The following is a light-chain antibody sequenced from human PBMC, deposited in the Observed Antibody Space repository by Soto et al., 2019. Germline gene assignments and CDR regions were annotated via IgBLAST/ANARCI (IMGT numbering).Light chain of an antibody. CDR3: SSYTSSSTLDVV. CDR2: STS. V-gene: IGLV1-44*01. CDR1: SSNIGSNT. J-gene: IGLJ2*01. Sequence: QSVLTQPPSASGTPGQIVAISCSGSSSNIGSNTVTWYQQLPGTAPKLLIYSTSQRSSGVPGRFSGSKSGASASLSISGLQSEDEADYYCSSYTSSSTLDVVFGGGTKVTVL.